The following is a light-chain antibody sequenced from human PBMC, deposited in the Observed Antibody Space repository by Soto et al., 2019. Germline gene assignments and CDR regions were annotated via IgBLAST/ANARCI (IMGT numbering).Light chain of an antibody. J-gene: IGLJ1*01. CDR1: SSDVGGYNY. CDR3: CSYAGSYTHV. Sequence: QSALTPPHSVSGSPGQSVTISCTGTSSDVGGYNYVSWYQHHPGKAPKLIIYDVSERPSVVPDRFSGSKSGNTGNTASLTISGLQAEDGDDYYCCSYAGSYTHVFGSGTKLTVL. CDR2: DVS. V-gene: IGLV2-11*01.